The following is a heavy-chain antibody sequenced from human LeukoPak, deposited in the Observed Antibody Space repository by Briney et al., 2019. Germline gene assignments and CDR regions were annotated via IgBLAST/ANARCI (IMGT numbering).Heavy chain of an antibody. CDR3: ARAMYYYGSRSSNWLDP. D-gene: IGHD3-10*01. CDR2: IYYSGST. CDR1: GGSISSYY. Sequence: SETLSLTCTVSGGSISSYYWSWIRQPPGKGLEWIGYIYYSGSTNYNPSLKSRVTISVDTSKNQFSLKLSSVTAADTAVYYCARAMYYYGSRSSNWLDPWGQGTLVTVSS. J-gene: IGHJ5*02. V-gene: IGHV4-59*01.